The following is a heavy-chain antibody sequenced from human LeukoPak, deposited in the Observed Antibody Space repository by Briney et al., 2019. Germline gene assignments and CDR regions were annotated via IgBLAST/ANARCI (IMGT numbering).Heavy chain of an antibody. CDR1: GFTFSSYD. Sequence: GGSLRLSCTVSGFTFSSYDMSWVRQAPGKGLEWVSTISDNGDRTYYPGSVKGRFTISRENAKNSLYLQMNSLRAGDTAVYYCARDRGGGHMDVWGKGTTVTISS. CDR2: ISDNGDRT. J-gene: IGHJ6*03. V-gene: IGHV3-13*01. D-gene: IGHD2-15*01. CDR3: ARDRGGGHMDV.